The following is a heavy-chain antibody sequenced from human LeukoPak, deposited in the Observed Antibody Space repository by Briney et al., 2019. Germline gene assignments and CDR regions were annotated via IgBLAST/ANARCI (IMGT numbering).Heavy chain of an antibody. J-gene: IGHJ5*02. CDR3: ARRPEMSGSDGDTWLDP. V-gene: IGHV4-4*08. CDR2: IYSSGNT. CDR1: GDSISSHN. D-gene: IGHD3-3*01. Sequence: SETLSLTCTVSGDSISSHNCNWSPQSPGKGLEWIGYIYSSGNTNYKPPLNSRVTISLDTSKSQFSLKLRSVTAADAAVYYGARRPEMSGSDGDTWLDPWGQGKLVTVSS.